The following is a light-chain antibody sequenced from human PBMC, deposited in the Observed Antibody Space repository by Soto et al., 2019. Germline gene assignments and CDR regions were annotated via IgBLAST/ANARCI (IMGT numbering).Light chain of an antibody. Sequence: EIVMTQSPGTLSLSPGERATLSCRASQSVSSRLAWYQHKPGQAPRLLIYGTSSRATGIPDRFSGSGSGTDFTLTISRLEPEDFAVYYCQQYGSSITFGQGTKVDIK. CDR3: QQYGSSIT. V-gene: IGKV3-20*01. J-gene: IGKJ1*01. CDR1: QSVSSR. CDR2: GTS.